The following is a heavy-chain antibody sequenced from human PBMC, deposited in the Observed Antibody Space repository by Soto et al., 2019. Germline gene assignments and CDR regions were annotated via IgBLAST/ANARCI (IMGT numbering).Heavy chain of an antibody. CDR3: ARPPGYISDWYYFDL. V-gene: IGHV1-2*02. J-gene: IGHJ4*02. CDR1: GFTFIDYY. CDR2: ISPKSGGT. D-gene: IGHD6-19*01. Sequence: QVQLVESGGGVVQPGRSLRLSCAASGFTFIDYYMHWVRQAPGQGFEWMGRISPKSGGTNYAQKFQGRVTMTWDTSLNTAYMELSSLMSEDTAVYYCARPPGYISDWYYFDLWGQGTLVTVSS.